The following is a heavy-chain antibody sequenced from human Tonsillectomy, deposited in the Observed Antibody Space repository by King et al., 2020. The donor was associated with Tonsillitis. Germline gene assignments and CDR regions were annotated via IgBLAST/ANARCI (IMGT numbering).Heavy chain of an antibody. CDR2: ISFSVST. Sequence: LQLQESGPGLVKPSETLSLTCTVSCGSISSSSYYWGWIRQPPGKGLEWIGGISFSVSTFYNPSLQSRGTISVDPSKNQYSLKLSSVTAADTAVYYCARLTLTIFYFYYMDVWGKGTTVTVSS. J-gene: IGHJ6*03. CDR1: CGSISSSSYY. CDR3: ARLTLTIFYFYYMDV. D-gene: IGHD4-11*01. V-gene: IGHV4-39*01.